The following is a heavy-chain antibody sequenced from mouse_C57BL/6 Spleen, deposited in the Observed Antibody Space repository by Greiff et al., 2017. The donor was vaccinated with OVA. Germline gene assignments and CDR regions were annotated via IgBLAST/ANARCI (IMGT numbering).Heavy chain of an antibody. CDR3: ARDKGSD. Sequence: QVQLKESGAELVRPGTSVKVSCKASGYAFTNYLIEWVKQRPGQGLEWIGVINPGSGGTNYNEKFKGKATLTADKSSSTAYMQLSSLTSEDSAVYFCARDKGSDWGQGTLVTVSA. CDR2: INPGSGGT. V-gene: IGHV1-54*01. J-gene: IGHJ3*01. CDR1: GYAFTNYL.